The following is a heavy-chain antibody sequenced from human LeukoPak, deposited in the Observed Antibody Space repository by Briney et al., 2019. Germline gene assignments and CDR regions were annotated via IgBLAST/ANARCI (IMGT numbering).Heavy chain of an antibody. D-gene: IGHD3-22*01. CDR1: GYTFTGYY. CDR2: INPNSGGT. Sequence: GASVKVSCKASGYTFTGYYMHWVRQAPGQGLEWMGWINPNSGGTNYAQKFQGRVTVARDTSISTAYMELSRMRSDDTAVYYCARDRERRGCFDTSGFELDYWGQGTLVTVSS. J-gene: IGHJ4*02. V-gene: IGHV1-2*02. CDR3: ARDRERRGCFDTSGFELDY.